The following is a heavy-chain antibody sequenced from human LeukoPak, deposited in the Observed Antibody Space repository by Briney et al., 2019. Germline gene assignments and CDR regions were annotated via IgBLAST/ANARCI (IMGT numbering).Heavy chain of an antibody. CDR2: ISGSGGRT. D-gene: IGHD3-16*01. CDR1: GFTFSSYA. V-gene: IGHV3-23*01. CDR3: AKDTGQDDYVRGRPTPYYFDY. J-gene: IGHJ4*02. Sequence: GGSLRLSCAASGFTFSSYAMSWVRQAPGKGLEWVSAISGSGGRTYYADSVKGRFTISRDNSKNTLYLQMNSLRAEDTAVYYCAKDTGQDDYVRGRPTPYYFDYWGQGTLVTVSS.